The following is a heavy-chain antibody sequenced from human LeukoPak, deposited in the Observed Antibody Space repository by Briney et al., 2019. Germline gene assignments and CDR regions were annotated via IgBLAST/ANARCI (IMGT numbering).Heavy chain of an antibody. V-gene: IGHV1-3*01. J-gene: IGHJ4*02. CDR2: ISAGNGNT. CDR3: ARDRGNYLLPY. Sequence: GASVKVSCKASGYTFAGYAIFWVRQAPGQRLEWMGWISAGNGNTRYSQKFHDGLTISRDTPASTVYMELSSLRSEDTAIYYCARDRGNYLLPYWGQGTLVTVSS. CDR1: GYTFAGYA. D-gene: IGHD1-26*01.